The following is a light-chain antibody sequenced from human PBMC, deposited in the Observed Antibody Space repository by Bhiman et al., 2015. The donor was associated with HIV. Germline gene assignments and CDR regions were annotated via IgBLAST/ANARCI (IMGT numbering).Light chain of an antibody. Sequence: QSALTQPASVSGSPGPSITISCNGTSGDIGAYNYVSWYQQHPDRAPKLIIFDVTTRPTGVSNRFSGSKSGNTASLTISGLQAEDEADYYCSSYTSSSTAYVFGTGTKVTVL. CDR1: SGDIGAYNY. J-gene: IGLJ1*01. V-gene: IGLV2-14*03. CDR2: DVT. CDR3: SSYTSSSTAYV.